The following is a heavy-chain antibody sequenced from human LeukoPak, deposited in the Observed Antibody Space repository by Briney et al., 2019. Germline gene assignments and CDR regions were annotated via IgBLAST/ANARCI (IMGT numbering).Heavy chain of an antibody. CDR2: INHSGST. Sequence: SETLSLTCAVYGGSFSGYYWSWIRQPPGKGLEWIGEINHSGSTNYNPSLKSRVTISVDTSKNQFSLKLSSVTAADTAVYYCARERRRAVVRGTVISAFDIWGQGTMLTVSS. CDR3: ARERRRAVVRGTVISAFDI. V-gene: IGHV4-34*01. D-gene: IGHD3-10*01. J-gene: IGHJ3*02. CDR1: GGSFSGYY.